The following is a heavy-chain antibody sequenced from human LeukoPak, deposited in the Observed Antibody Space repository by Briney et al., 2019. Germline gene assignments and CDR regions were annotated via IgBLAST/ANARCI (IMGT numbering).Heavy chain of an antibody. CDR2: ITTNGAST. D-gene: IGHD2-15*01. Sequence: GGSLRLSCVASGFMFSDYYMTWIRQAPGKGLEWISYITTNGASTYYATSVKGRFTISRDNAKNSLYLQMNSLRAKGTAVYYCAREVVVVAARGYRVFDYWGQGTLVTVSS. CDR3: AREVVVVAARGYRVFDY. V-gene: IGHV3-11*04. CDR1: GFMFSDYY. J-gene: IGHJ4*02.